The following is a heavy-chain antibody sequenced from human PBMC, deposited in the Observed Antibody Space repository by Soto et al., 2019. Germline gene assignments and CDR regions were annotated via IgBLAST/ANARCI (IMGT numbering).Heavy chain of an antibody. J-gene: IGHJ4*02. CDR1: GVSISSDTYY. Sequence: QVQLQESGPGLVKPSRTLSLACTVSGVSISSDTYYWSWIRQHPGKGLEWIGYIYHRGSTYYNPSLKSRVTISLDSSKNQFSLKLSSVTAADTAVYYCARYCSGGSCYMSYFDYWGQGTLVTVSS. CDR3: ARYCSGGSCYMSYFDY. V-gene: IGHV4-31*03. CDR2: IYHRGST. D-gene: IGHD2-15*01.